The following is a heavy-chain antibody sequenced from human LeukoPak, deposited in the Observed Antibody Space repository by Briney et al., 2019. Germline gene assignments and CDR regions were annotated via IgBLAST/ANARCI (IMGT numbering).Heavy chain of an antibody. V-gene: IGHV3-66*01. CDR1: GFTVSSNY. Sequence: PGGSLRLSCAASGFTVSSNYMSWVRQAPGKGLEWVSVIYSGGSTYYADSVKGRFTISRDNSKNTLYLQMNSLRAEDTAVYYCAGGRYYYDSSGYPDAFDIWGQGTMVTVSS. CDR3: AGGRYYYDSSGYPDAFDI. CDR2: IYSGGST. J-gene: IGHJ3*02. D-gene: IGHD3-22*01.